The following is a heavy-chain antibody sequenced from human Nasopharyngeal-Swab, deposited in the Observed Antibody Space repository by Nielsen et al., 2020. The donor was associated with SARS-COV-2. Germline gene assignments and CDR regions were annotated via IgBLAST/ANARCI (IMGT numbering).Heavy chain of an antibody. V-gene: IGHV5-51*01. CDR3: ARPLWSYADHFAY. J-gene: IGHJ4*02. Sequence: GGSLRLSCKGSGYRFTSYWIGWVRQMPGKGLEWMGIIYPGDSETRYSPSFQGQVTISADKSISTAYLQWSSLKASDTAVYYCARPLWSYADHFAYWGQGTLVTVSS. CDR2: IYPGDSET. D-gene: IGHD1-26*01. CDR1: GYRFTSYW.